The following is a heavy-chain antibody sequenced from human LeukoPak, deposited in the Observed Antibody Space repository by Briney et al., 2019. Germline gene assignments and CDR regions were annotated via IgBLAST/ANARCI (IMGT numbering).Heavy chain of an antibody. CDR3: AREMQWLAYNWFDP. V-gene: IGHV4-59*12. CDR2: INYSGST. D-gene: IGHD6-19*01. Sequence: SETLSLTCTVSSGSTSSYYWSWIRQPPGKGLEWIGYINYSGSTYNPSLKSRVTMSVDTSKNQFSLKLSSVTAADTAVYYCAREMQWLAYNWFDPWGQGTLVTVSS. J-gene: IGHJ5*02. CDR1: SGSTSSYY.